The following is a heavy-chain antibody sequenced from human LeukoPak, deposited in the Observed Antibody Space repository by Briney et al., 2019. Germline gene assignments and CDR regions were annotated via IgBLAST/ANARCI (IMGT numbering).Heavy chain of an antibody. CDR1: GFTFSSYS. CDR2: ISSSSSYI. CDR3: ARGPKTSFDY. Sequence: PGGSLRLSCAASGFTFSSYSMNWVRQAPGKGLEWVSSISSSSSYIYYADSVKGRFTISRDNAKNSLYLQMKGLRAEDTAIYYCARGPKTSFDYWGQGTLVTVSS. V-gene: IGHV3-21*01. J-gene: IGHJ4*02.